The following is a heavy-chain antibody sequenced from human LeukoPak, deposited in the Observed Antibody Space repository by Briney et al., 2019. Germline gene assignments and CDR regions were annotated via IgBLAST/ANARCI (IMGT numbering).Heavy chain of an antibody. CDR3: ARASPERYGDFDI. D-gene: IGHD4/OR15-4a*01. Sequence: PGGSLRLSCAASGFTFSTYWMHWVRQGPGKGLVWVSRIKTDGSSTNYADSVKGRFTISRDNAKNTLYLQMNSLRVDDTAVYYCARASPERYGDFDIWGQGTMVTVSS. CDR1: GFTFSTYW. V-gene: IGHV3-74*01. CDR2: IKTDGSST. J-gene: IGHJ3*02.